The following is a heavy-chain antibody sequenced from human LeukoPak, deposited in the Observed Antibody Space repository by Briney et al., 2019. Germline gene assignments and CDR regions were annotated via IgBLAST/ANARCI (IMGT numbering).Heavy chain of an antibody. CDR2: IYTSGST. CDR3: ARPKSDAWYFDL. CDR1: GGSISSYY. J-gene: IGHJ2*01. V-gene: IGHV4-4*07. Sequence: SETLSLTCTVSGGSISSYYWSWIRQPAGKGLEWIGCIYTSGSTNYNPSLKSRVTMSVDTSKNQFSLKLSSVTAADTAVYYCARPKSDAWYFDLWGRGTLVTVSS.